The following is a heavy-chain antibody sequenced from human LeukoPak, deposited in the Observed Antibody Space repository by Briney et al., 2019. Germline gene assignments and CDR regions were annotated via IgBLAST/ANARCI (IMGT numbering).Heavy chain of an antibody. CDR2: IWYDGSNK. D-gene: IGHD6-19*01. CDR1: GLTFSSYG. V-gene: IGHV3-33*01. Sequence: GGSLRLYCAASGLTFSSYGMHWVRQAPGKGLEWVAVIWYDGSNKYYADSVKGRFTISRDNSKNTLYLQMNSLRAEDTAVYYCARDVRYSSGWYNYYYYYGMDVWGQGTTVTVSS. CDR3: ARDVRYSSGWYNYYYYYGMDV. J-gene: IGHJ6*02.